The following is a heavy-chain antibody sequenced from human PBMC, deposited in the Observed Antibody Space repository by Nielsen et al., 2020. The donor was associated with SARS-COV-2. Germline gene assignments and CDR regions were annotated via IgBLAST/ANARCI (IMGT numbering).Heavy chain of an antibody. Sequence: GESLKISCAASGFTFSSYGMHWVRQAPGKGLEWVAVISYDGSNKYYADSVKGRFTISRDNSKNTLYLQMNSLRAEDTAVYYCARVIIVGATVTGSYFDYWGQGTLVTVSS. D-gene: IGHD1-26*01. V-gene: IGHV3-30*03. CDR3: ARVIIVGATVTGSYFDY. CDR1: GFTFSSYG. CDR2: ISYDGSNK. J-gene: IGHJ4*02.